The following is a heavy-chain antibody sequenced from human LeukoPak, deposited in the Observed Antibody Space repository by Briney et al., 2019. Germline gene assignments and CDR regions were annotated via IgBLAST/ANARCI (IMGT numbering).Heavy chain of an antibody. CDR1: GFTFSSYT. Sequence: GGSLRLSCAASGFTFSSYTMNWVRQAPGKGLEWVSSIGSSGGSIYDADSVKGRSTISRDNGKNSLYLQMNSLRAEDTAVYYCAREAGIGERRYFDLWGRGTLVTVSS. V-gene: IGHV3-21*01. D-gene: IGHD1-26*01. CDR3: AREAGIGERRYFDL. J-gene: IGHJ2*01. CDR2: IGSSGGSI.